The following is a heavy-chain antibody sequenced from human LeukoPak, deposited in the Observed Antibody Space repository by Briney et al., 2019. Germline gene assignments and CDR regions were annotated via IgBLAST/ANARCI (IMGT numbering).Heavy chain of an antibody. J-gene: IGHJ4*02. Sequence: PGGSLRLSCAASGFTFSSYWMSWVRQAPGKGLELVANIKQDGSEKYYVDSVKGRFTISRDNAKKSLYLQMNSLRAADTAVYYCARDYGAADYWGQGTLVTVSS. D-gene: IGHD4-17*01. V-gene: IGHV3-7*01. CDR1: GFTFSSYW. CDR3: ARDYGAADY. CDR2: IKQDGSEK.